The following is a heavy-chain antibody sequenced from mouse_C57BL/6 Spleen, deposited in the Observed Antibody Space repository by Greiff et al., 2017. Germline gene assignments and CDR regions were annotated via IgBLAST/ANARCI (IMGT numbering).Heavy chain of an antibody. V-gene: IGHV1-61*01. Sequence: QVQLQQPGAELVRPGSSVKLSCKASGYTFTSYWMDWVKQRPGQGLEWIGNIYPSDSETHYNQKFKDKATLTVDKSSSTAYMQLSSLTSEDSAVYYCARGEGGYGGYFDYWGQGTTLTVSS. J-gene: IGHJ2*01. CDR2: IYPSDSET. D-gene: IGHD2-2*01. CDR1: GYTFTSYW. CDR3: ARGEGGYGGYFDY.